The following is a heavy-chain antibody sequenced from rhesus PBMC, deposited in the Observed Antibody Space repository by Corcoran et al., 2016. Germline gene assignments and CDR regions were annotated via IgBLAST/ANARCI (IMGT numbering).Heavy chain of an antibody. D-gene: IGHD5-24*01. CDR2: INGKSGST. CDR3: ARAEGGQWT. Sequence: QVQLQESGPGLVKPSETLSLTCTVSVASISSNWWSWIRQPPGKGLEWIGEINGKSGSTNDNPYLKSRVNMSKDASKNQFALKLSSVTAADTAVYYCARAEGGQWTWGQGVLVTVSS. J-gene: IGHJ4*01. CDR1: VASISSNW. V-gene: IGHV4-80*01.